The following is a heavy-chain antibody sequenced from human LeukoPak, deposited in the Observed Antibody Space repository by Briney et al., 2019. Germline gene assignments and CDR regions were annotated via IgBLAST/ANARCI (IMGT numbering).Heavy chain of an antibody. Sequence: PGGSLRLSCAVSGFTFSDHWMHWVRQPPGKGLEWVSRIYNDGGGTTYADSVKGRFTISRDNAENTLYLQMNSLRAEDTAVYYCVRDTTVPRMDVWGQGTTVTVSS. CDR3: VRDTTVPRMDV. D-gene: IGHD2-2*01. CDR1: GFTFSDHW. V-gene: IGHV3-74*01. CDR2: IYNDGGGT. J-gene: IGHJ6*02.